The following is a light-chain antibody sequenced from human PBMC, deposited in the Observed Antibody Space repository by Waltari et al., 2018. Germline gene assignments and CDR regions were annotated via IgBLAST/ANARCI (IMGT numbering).Light chain of an antibody. CDR2: EVI. CDR3: NSYTSSSTLV. CDR1: SSDVGAYNY. V-gene: IGLV2-14*01. J-gene: IGLJ2*01. Sequence: QSALTQPASVSGSPGQSITISCTGTSSDVGAYNYVSWYQQHPGRAPKLMIYEVIKRPSGVSNRFSCSKSGNTASLTISGLQAEDEADYYCNSYTSSSTLVFGGGTKLTVL.